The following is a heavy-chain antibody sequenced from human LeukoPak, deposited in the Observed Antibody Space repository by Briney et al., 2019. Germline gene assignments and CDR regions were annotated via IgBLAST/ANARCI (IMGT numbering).Heavy chain of an antibody. Sequence: GASVKVSCKASGYTFTSYYMHWVRQAPGQGLEWMGIINPSGGSTSYAQKFQGRVTITADKSTSTAYMELSSLRSEDTAVYYCAREVAGHFDYWGQGTLVTVSS. V-gene: IGHV1-46*01. D-gene: IGHD6-19*01. CDR3: AREVAGHFDY. J-gene: IGHJ4*02. CDR1: GYTFTSYY. CDR2: INPSGGST.